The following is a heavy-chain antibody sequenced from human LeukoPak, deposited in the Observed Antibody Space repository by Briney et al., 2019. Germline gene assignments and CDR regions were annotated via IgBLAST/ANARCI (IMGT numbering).Heavy chain of an antibody. CDR3: AKDVAGNTFDAFDV. J-gene: IGHJ3*01. V-gene: IGHV3-9*03. Sequence: GGSLRLSCAPSGFTLYDYAMHWVRQAPGKGLEGVSGISWNSGSIRHAHPVKGRFTISRDNAKNSLYLQRNSLRAEDMALYYCAKDVAGNTFDAFDVWGQGTMVTVSS. CDR2: ISWNSGSI. CDR1: GFTLYDYA. D-gene: IGHD2/OR15-2a*01.